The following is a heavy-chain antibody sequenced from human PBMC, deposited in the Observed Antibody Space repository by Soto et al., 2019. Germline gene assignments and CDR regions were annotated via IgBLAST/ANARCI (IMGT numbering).Heavy chain of an antibody. D-gene: IGHD2-15*01. CDR3: GRSYCSGGSCYPDY. J-gene: IGHJ4*02. Sequence: SETLSLTCTVSGGSISSYYWSWIRQPPGKGLEWIGYIYYSGSTNYNPSLKSRVTISVDTSKNQFSLKLSSVTAADTAVYYCGRSYCSGGSCYPDYWGQGTLVTVS. CDR2: IYYSGST. V-gene: IGHV4-59*01. CDR1: GGSISSYY.